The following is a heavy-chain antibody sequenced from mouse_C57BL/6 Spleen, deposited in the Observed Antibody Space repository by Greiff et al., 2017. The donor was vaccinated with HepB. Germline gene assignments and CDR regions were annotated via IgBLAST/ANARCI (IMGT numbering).Heavy chain of an antibody. CDR2: IYPGDGDT. V-gene: IGHV1-82*01. J-gene: IGHJ1*03. D-gene: IGHD1-1*01. CDR3: ARELDYGSSYGYFDV. Sequence: VQLVESGPELVKPGASVKISCKASGYAFSSSWMNWVKQRPGKGLEWIGRIYPGDGDTNYNGKFKGKATLTADKSSSTAYMQLSSLTSEDSAVYFCARELDYGSSYGYFDVWGTGTTVTVSS. CDR1: GYAFSSSW.